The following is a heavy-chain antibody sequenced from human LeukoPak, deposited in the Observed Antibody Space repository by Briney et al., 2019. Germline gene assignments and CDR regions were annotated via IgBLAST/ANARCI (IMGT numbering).Heavy chain of an antibody. CDR1: GFSFSSYG. CDR2: TSFDGNDK. V-gene: IGHV3-30*03. Sequence: GGSLRLSCAASGFSFSSYGMHWVRQAPGKGLEWVAVTSFDGNDKYYADSVKGRFTISKDNSKNTLYLQMNSLRAEDTAVYYCARWGVYYGMDVWGQGTTVTVSS. J-gene: IGHJ6*02. CDR3: ARWGVYYGMDV. D-gene: IGHD3-10*01.